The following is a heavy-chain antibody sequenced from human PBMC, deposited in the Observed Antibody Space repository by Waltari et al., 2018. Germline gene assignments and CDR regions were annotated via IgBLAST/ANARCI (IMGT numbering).Heavy chain of an antibody. CDR1: GFTFSSYG. Sequence: VQLVESGGGVVQPGGSLRLSCAASGFTFSSYGMHWVRQAPGKGLEWVSGINWNGGSTGYADSVKGRFTISRDNAKNSLYLQMNSLRAEDTALYYCAKSLGPLDAFDIWGQGTMVTVSS. J-gene: IGHJ3*02. V-gene: IGHV3-20*04. CDR3: AKSLGPLDAFDI. CDR2: INWNGGST. D-gene: IGHD3-16*01.